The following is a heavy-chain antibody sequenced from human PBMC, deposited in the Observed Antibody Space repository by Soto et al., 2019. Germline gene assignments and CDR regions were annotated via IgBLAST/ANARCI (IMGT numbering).Heavy chain of an antibody. CDR1: GGSISSYY. CDR2: IYYSGST. V-gene: IGHV4-59*01. D-gene: IGHD5-12*01. Sequence: KPSETLSLTCTVSGGSISSYYWSWIRQPPGKGLEWIGYIYYSGSTNYNPSLKSRVTISVDTSKNQFSLKLSSVTAADTAVYYCAAQGLRPRTYDYWGQGTLVTVSS. CDR3: AAQGLRPRTYDY. J-gene: IGHJ4*02.